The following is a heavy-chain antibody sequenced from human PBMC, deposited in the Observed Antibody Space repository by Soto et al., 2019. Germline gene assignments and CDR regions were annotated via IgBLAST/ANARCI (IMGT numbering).Heavy chain of an antibody. CDR3: AKDVHYDIVTGIEYFDH. CDR2: ISGTGRVT. CDR1: GFTFSSYA. V-gene: IGHV3-23*01. Sequence: EVQLLESGGGLVQPGESLKISCAVSGFTFSSYAMSWVRQAPGKGLAWVSGISGTGRVTNYAESVKGRFTISRDNPKNTLSLEMKSLRVEDTAVYYCAKDVHYDIVTGIEYFDHWGQGTLVTVSS. D-gene: IGHD3-9*01. J-gene: IGHJ1*01.